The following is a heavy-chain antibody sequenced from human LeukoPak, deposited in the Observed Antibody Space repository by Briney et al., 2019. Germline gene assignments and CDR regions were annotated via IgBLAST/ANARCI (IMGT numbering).Heavy chain of an antibody. J-gene: IGHJ5*02. D-gene: IGHD3-10*01. Sequence: GGSLRLSCAASGFTFSSYAMNWVRQAPGKGPEWVSTISASGGSTYYADSVKGRFTISRDNSKTTLYLQMNSLRAEDTAVYYCAKYGSGSYYKGLSWGQGTLVTVSS. CDR1: GFTFSSYA. V-gene: IGHV3-23*01. CDR3: AKYGSGSYYKGLS. CDR2: ISASGGST.